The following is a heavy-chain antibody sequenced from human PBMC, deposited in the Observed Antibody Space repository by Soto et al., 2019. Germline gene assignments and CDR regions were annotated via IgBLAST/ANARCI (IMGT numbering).Heavy chain of an antibody. CDR2: IIPIFGTA. D-gene: IGHD2-2*01. V-gene: IGHV1-69*12. CDR3: ARSGVVVPAQIYYYYGRDV. CDR1: GGTFSSYA. Sequence: QVQLVQSGAEVKKPGSSVKVSCKASGGTFSSYAISWVRQAPGQGLEWMGGIIPIFGTANYAQKFQGRVTSTADESTSTAYMELSSLRSEDTAVYYCARSGVVVPAQIYYYYGRDVWGQGTTVTGSS. J-gene: IGHJ6*02.